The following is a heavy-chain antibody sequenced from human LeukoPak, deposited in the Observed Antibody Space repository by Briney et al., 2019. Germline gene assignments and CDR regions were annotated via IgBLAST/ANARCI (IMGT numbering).Heavy chain of an antibody. D-gene: IGHD3-10*01. CDR3: ARGGGDSLGGEYFQH. Sequence: ASVKVSCKASGYTFTSYYMHWVRQAPGQGLEWMGIINPSGGSTSYAQKFQGRVTMTRDTSISTAYMELSRLRSDDTAVYYCARGGGDSLGGEYFQHWGQGTLVTVSS. J-gene: IGHJ1*01. V-gene: IGHV1-46*01. CDR2: INPSGGST. CDR1: GYTFTSYY.